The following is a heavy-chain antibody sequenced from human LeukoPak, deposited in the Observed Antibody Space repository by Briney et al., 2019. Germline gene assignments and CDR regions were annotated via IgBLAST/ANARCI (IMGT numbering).Heavy chain of an antibody. CDR1: GFTFSSYA. Sequence: GGSLRLSCAASGFTFSSYAMHWVRQAPGKGLEWVAVISYDGSSNDYADSVKGRFTISRDNSKNTLYLQMNSLRVEDTAVCYCASPDSGSYFDAFDIWGQGTMVTVSS. CDR2: ISYDGSSN. V-gene: IGHV3-30-3*01. D-gene: IGHD1-26*01. CDR3: ASPDSGSYFDAFDI. J-gene: IGHJ3*02.